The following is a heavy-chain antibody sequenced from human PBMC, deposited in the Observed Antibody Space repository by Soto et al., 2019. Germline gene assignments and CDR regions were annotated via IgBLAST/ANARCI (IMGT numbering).Heavy chain of an antibody. V-gene: IGHV1-69*01. J-gene: IGHJ6*02. Sequence: QVQLVQSGAGVKKPGSSVKVSCKASGGTFSSYAISWVRQAPGQGLEWMGGIIPIFGTANYAQKFQGRVTITADESTSTAYMELSSLRSEDTAVYYCARDSGDSSGYYFYYYYGMDVWGQGTTVTVSS. CDR1: GGTFSSYA. CDR2: IIPIFGTA. D-gene: IGHD3-22*01. CDR3: ARDSGDSSGYYFYYYYGMDV.